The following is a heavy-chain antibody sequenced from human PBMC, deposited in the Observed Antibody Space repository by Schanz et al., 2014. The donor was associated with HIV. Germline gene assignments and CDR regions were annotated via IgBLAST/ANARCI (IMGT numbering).Heavy chain of an antibody. CDR1: GFTFSSYA. D-gene: IGHD3-10*01. CDR2: LYNGGDT. J-gene: IGHJ3*01. CDR3: SRVGGWGAFDF. Sequence: VQLVESGGGVVQPGRSLRLSCAASGFTFSSYAMSWVRQAPGKGLEWVSTLYNGGDTYYADSVKGRFTISRDNSKNTLYLQMSSLRAEDTAVYYCSRVGGWGAFDFWGQGTMLTVSS. V-gene: IGHV3-23*05.